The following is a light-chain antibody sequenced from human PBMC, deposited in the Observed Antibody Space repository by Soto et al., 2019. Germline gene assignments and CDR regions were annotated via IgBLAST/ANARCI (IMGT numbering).Light chain of an antibody. CDR2: AAS. CDR1: QSVSSNY. V-gene: IGKV3-20*01. J-gene: IGKJ3*01. CDR3: QQYGSSPFT. Sequence: EIVLTQSPGTLTLSPGERATLSCRASQSVSSNYLAWYQQKHGQAPRLLIYAASSRATGIPDRFSGSASGTDFTLTISRLEPEDFAVYYCQQYGSSPFTFGPGTIVDIK.